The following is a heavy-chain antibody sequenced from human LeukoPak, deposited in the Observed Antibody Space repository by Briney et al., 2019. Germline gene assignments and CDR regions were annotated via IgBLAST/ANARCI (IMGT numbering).Heavy chain of an antibody. J-gene: IGHJ4*02. V-gene: IGHV3-30-3*01. D-gene: IGHD2-21*02. Sequence: GGSLRLSCAASGFTFSDYAMHWVRQAPGKGLEWVAVISHDGINKYYADSVKGRFSISRDNSKKTLYLQVNNLRPEDTAVYYCARVENCRGDCPISDYWGQGTLVTVSS. CDR3: ARVENCRGDCPISDY. CDR1: GFTFSDYA. CDR2: ISHDGINK.